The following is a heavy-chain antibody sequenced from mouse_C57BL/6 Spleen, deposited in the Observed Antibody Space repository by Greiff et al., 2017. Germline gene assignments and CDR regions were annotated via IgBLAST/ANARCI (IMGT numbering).Heavy chain of an antibody. CDR3: ARLGDDYDWFAY. J-gene: IGHJ3*01. CDR1: GYTFTSYW. V-gene: IGHV1-53*01. D-gene: IGHD2-4*01. Sequence: QVHVKQPGTELVKPGASVKLSCKASGYTFTSYWMHWVKQRPGQGLEWIGNINPSNGGTNYNEKFKSKATLTVDKSSSTAYMQRSSLTSEDSAVYYCARLGDDYDWFAYWGQGTLVTVSA. CDR2: INPSNGGT.